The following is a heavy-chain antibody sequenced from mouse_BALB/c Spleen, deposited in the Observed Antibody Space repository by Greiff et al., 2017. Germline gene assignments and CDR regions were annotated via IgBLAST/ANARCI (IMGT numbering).Heavy chain of an antibody. CDR3: TRGDYDRY. D-gene: IGHD2-4*01. Sequence: EVMLVESGGGLVQPGGSMKLSCVASGFTFSNYWMNWVRQSPEKGLEWVAEIRLKSNNYATHYAESVKGRFTISRDDSKSSVYLQMNNLRAEDTGIYYCTRGDYDRYWGQGTTLTVSS. J-gene: IGHJ2*01. V-gene: IGHV6-6*02. CDR1: GFTFSNYW. CDR2: IRLKSNNYAT.